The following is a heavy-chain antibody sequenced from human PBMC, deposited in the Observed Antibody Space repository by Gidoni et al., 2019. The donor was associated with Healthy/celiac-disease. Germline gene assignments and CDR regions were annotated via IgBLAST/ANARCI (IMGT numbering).Heavy chain of an antibody. Sequence: EVQLVESGGGLVQPGRSLRLSCTASGFTFGDYAMSWFRQAPGKGLEWVGFIRSKAYGGTTEYAASVKGRFTISRDDSKSIAYLQMNSLKTEDTAVYYCTRDGNQAFWYYFDYWGQGTLVTVSS. CDR3: TRDGNQAFWYYFDY. J-gene: IGHJ4*02. V-gene: IGHV3-49*03. CDR1: GFTFGDYA. D-gene: IGHD1-1*01. CDR2: IRSKAYGGTT.